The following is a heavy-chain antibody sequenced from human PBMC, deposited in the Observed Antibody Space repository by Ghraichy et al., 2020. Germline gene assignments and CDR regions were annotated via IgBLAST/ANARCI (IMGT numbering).Heavy chain of an antibody. CDR2: ISSSSTYT. D-gene: IGHD1-26*01. CDR3: ARALGATLKYAFDI. V-gene: IGHV3-11*05. CDR1: GFTFSDYY. J-gene: IGHJ3*02. Sequence: GGSLRLSCAASGFTFSDYYMSWIRQAPGKGLECVSYISSSSTYTDYADSVKGRFTISRDNAKNSLYLQMNSLRAEDTAVYYCARALGATLKYAFDIWGQGTVVTVSS.